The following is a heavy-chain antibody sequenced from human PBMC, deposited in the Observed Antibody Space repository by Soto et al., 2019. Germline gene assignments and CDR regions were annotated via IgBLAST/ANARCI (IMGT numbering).Heavy chain of an antibody. CDR3: ARIRPQWLGKGGYFDY. J-gene: IGHJ4*02. CDR2: IFSNDEK. D-gene: IGHD6-19*01. V-gene: IGHV2-26*01. CDR1: GFSLSNARMG. Sequence: QVTLKESGPVLVKPTETLTLTCTVSGFSLSNARMGVSWIRQPPGKALEWLAHIFSNDEKSYSTSLKSRLTISKDTSKSQVFLTMTNMDPVDTATYYCARIRPQWLGKGGYFDYWGQGTLVTVSS.